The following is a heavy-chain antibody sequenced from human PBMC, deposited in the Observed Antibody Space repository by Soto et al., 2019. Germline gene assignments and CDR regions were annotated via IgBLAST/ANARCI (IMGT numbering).Heavy chain of an antibody. CDR2: MNTNSGNT. J-gene: IGHJ3*02. CDR3: ARERSRGAFDI. CDR1: GYTFTSYD. V-gene: IGHV1-8*01. Sequence: QVQLVQSGAEVKKPGASVKVSCKTSGYTFTSYDINWVRQATGQGLEWMGWMNTNSGNTAYAPKFQGRVTMTRNNSISTAYMELSSLRSEDTAVYYCARERSRGAFDIWGQGTMVTVSS.